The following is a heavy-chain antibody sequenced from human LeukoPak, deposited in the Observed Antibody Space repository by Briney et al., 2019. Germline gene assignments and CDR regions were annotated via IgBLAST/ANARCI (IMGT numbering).Heavy chain of an antibody. J-gene: IGHJ5*02. Sequence: GASVKVSCKASGYTFTSHGISWVRQAPGQGLEWMGWISAYNGDTKYAQNLQGRVTLTTYTLTTTAHLELRSLTSDDTAVYYCVRDPSNTSGWKTWFDPWGQGTLVTVSS. CDR1: GYTFTSHG. D-gene: IGHD6-19*01. V-gene: IGHV1-18*01. CDR2: ISAYNGDT. CDR3: VRDPSNTSGWKTWFDP.